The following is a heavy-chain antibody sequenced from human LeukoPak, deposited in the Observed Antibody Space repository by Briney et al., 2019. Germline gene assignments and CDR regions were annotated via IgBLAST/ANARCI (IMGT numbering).Heavy chain of an antibody. D-gene: IGHD5-12*01. CDR3: ARVGLIVDILGGGYFDY. Sequence: GASVKVSCKASGYTFTSYGISWVRQAPGQGLEWMGWISAYNGNANYAQKLQGRVTMTTDTSTSTAYMELRSLRSDDTAVYYCARVGLIVDILGGGYFDYWGQGTLVTVSS. CDR2: ISAYNGNA. V-gene: IGHV1-18*01. CDR1: GYTFTSYG. J-gene: IGHJ4*02.